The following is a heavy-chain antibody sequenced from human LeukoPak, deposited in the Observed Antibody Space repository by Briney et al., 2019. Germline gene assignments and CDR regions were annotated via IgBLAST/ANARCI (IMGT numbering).Heavy chain of an antibody. D-gene: IGHD3-22*01. CDR1: GFTFSSYG. CDR3: ARPRRITMIVVAPSGGMDV. CDR2: IWYDGSNK. J-gene: IGHJ6*02. Sequence: GGSLRLSCAASGFTFSSYGMHWVRQAPGKGLEWVAVIWYDGSNKYYADSVKGRFTISRDNSKNTLYLQMNSLRAEDTAVYYCARPRRITMIVVAPSGGMDVWGQGTTVTVSS. V-gene: IGHV3-33*01.